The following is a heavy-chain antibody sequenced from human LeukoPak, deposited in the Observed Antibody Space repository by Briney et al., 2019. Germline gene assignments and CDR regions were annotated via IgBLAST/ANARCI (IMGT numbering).Heavy chain of an antibody. V-gene: IGHV3-53*01. Sequence: PGGSLRLSCAASGFTVSSNYMSWVRQAPGKGLEWVSVIYSGGSTYYADSVKGRFTISRDNSKNTLYLQMNSLRAEDTAVYYCAKQLVAARYYYYGMDVWGQGTTVTVSS. CDR3: AKQLVAARYYYYGMDV. CDR2: IYSGGST. CDR1: GFTVSSNY. J-gene: IGHJ6*02. D-gene: IGHD6-6*01.